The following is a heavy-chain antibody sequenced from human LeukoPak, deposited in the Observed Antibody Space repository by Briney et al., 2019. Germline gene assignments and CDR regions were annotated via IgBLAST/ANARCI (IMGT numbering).Heavy chain of an antibody. CDR3: ARPSGNCGGDCYRLSY. Sequence: ASVKVSCKASGYNFTSYDINWVRQATGQGLEWMGWMNPNSGNTGYAQKFQGRLTMTRNTSIRTAYMELSSLTSEDTAVYYCARPSGNCGGDCYRLSYWGQGALVTVSS. V-gene: IGHV1-8*01. CDR2: MNPNSGNT. J-gene: IGHJ4*02. CDR1: GYNFTSYD. D-gene: IGHD2-21*02.